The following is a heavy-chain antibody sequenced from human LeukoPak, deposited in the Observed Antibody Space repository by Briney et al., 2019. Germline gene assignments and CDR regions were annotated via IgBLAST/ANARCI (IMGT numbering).Heavy chain of an antibody. CDR1: GFTFSDYY. CDR2: ISSSGSTI. D-gene: IGHD1-1*01. J-gene: IGHJ6*03. CDR3: ARYRTGTTSYYYYYYMDV. V-gene: IGHV3-11*01. Sequence: GGSLRLSCAASGFTFSDYYMSWIRQAPGKGLEWVSYISSSGSTIYYADSVKGRFTISRDNAKNSLYLQMNSLRAEDTAVYYCARYRTGTTSYYYYYYMDVWGKGTTVTISS.